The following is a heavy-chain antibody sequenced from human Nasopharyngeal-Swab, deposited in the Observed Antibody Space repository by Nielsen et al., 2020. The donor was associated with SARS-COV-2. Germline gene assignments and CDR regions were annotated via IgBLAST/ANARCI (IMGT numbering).Heavy chain of an antibody. D-gene: IGHD6-13*01. J-gene: IGHJ3*02. CDR1: GYSFTSYW. CDR3: ARHVGSSWYLDAFAI. V-gene: IGHV5-51*01. Sequence: KVSCKGSGYSFTSYWIGWVRQMPGKGLEWMGIIYPGDSDTKYSPSFQGQVTISADKSISTAYLQWSSLKASDTAMYYCARHVGSSWYLDAFAIWGQGRMGTVSS. CDR2: IYPGDSDT.